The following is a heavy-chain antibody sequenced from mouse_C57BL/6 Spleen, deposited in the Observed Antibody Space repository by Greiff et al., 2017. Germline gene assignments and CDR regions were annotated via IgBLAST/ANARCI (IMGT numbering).Heavy chain of an antibody. V-gene: IGHV1-85*01. Sequence: QVQLQQSGPELVKPGASVKLSCKASGYTFTSYGINWVKQRPGQGLEWIGWIYPRDGSTTYNETFKGKATLAVDTSSSTAYVELPSLTTEDSAVYYWARDGCGFSGWGKGAMVTV. J-gene: IGHJ3*01. CDR3: ARDGCGFSG. CDR2: IYPRDGST. CDR1: GYTFTSYG. D-gene: IGHD1-1*02.